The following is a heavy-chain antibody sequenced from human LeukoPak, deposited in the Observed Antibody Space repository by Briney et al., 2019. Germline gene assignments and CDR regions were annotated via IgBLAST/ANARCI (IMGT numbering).Heavy chain of an antibody. CDR1: GYTFTSYG. CDR3: ARTVTVMVTAFGMDV. V-gene: IGHV1-18*01. CDR2: ISAYNGNT. Sequence: ASVKVSCKASGYTFTSYGISWVRQAPGQGLEWMGWISAYNGNTNYAQKLQGRVTMTTDTSTSTAYMELRSLRSDDTAVYYCARTVTVMVTAFGMDVWGQGTTVTVSS. D-gene: IGHD2-21*02. J-gene: IGHJ6*02.